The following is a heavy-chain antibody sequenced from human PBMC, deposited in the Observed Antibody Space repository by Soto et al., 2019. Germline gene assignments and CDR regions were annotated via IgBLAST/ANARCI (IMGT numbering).Heavy chain of an antibody. V-gene: IGHV3-30*18. J-gene: IGHJ4*02. CDR1: GFTFSSCG. CDR3: AKGPDPLDF. CDR2: ISDDESNK. Sequence: GGSLRLSCTASGFTFSSCGMHWVRQAPGKGLQWVAVISDDESNKHYADSVKGRFTISRDNSKNTLYLQMNSLRAEDTAVYYCAKGPDPLDFWGQGTLVTVSS.